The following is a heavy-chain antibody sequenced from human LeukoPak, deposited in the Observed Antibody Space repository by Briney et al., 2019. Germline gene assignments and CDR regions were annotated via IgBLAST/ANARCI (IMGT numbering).Heavy chain of an antibody. CDR3: AKMKYQWLVRIYFDY. Sequence: GGSLRLSCAASGFTFSSYAMSWVRQAPGKGLEWVSSISGSGGSTFYEDSVKGRLTISRDNSKNTLYLQMNSLRAEDSAVYYCAKMKYQWLVRIYFDYWGQGTLVTVSS. CDR1: GFTFSSYA. J-gene: IGHJ4*02. D-gene: IGHD6-19*01. CDR2: ISGSGGST. V-gene: IGHV3-23*01.